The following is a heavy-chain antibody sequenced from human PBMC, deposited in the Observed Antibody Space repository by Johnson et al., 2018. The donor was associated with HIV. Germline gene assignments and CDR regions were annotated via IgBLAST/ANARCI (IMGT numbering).Heavy chain of an antibody. V-gene: IGHV3-30-3*02. CDR3: AKIIGYSSGLEI. D-gene: IGHD6-19*01. CDR2: ISYDGSNK. J-gene: IGHJ3*02. Sequence: QVQLVESGGGVVQPGRSLRLSCAASGFTFSSYAMHWVRQAPGKGLEWVAVISYDGSNKYYADSVKGRFTISRDNSKNTVYLQMNSLRAEDTAVYYCAKIIGYSSGLEIWGQGTMVTVSS. CDR1: GFTFSSYA.